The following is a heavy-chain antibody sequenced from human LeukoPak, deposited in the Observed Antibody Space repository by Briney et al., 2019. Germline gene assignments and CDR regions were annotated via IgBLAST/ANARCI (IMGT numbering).Heavy chain of an antibody. D-gene: IGHD3-10*01. CDR3: ARGLSSVNDAFDI. J-gene: IGHJ3*02. V-gene: IGHV3-23*01. Sequence: GSLRLSCAASDFLFSSYAMNWVRQAPGKGLEWVSVIGASGSSTYYADSVKGRFTISRDNSKTTLYLQMNSLRAEDTAVYYCARGLSSVNDAFDIWGQGTMVTVSS. CDR1: DFLFSSYA. CDR2: IGASGSST.